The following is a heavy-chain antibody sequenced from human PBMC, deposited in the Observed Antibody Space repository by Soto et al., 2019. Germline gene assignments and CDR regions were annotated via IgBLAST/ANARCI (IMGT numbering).Heavy chain of an antibody. Sequence: SQTLSLTCAITGDSVSSNSAGWSWVRQSPSRGLEWLGRTYYRSKWYYEYAVSVRGRITINPDTSKNQYSLQLNSVTPEDTAVSFCASGENSSGSIFDNWGQGTLVTASS. D-gene: IGHD2-15*01. CDR1: GDSVSSNSAG. CDR2: TYYRSKWYY. CDR3: ASGENSSGSIFDN. J-gene: IGHJ4*03. V-gene: IGHV6-1*01.